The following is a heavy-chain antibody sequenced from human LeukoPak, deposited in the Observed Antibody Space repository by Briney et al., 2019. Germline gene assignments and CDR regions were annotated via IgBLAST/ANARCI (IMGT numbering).Heavy chain of an antibody. J-gene: IGHJ4*02. D-gene: IGHD3-22*01. CDR1: GYTFTSYG. CDR3: ARETGYDSTILYFDY. CDR2: ISAYNGNT. Sequence: ASVKVSCKASGYTFTSYGISWVRQAPGQGLEWMGRISAYNGNTNYAQKLQGRVTMTTDTSTSTAYMELRSLRSDDTAVYYCARETGYDSTILYFDYWGQGTLVTVSS. V-gene: IGHV1-18*01.